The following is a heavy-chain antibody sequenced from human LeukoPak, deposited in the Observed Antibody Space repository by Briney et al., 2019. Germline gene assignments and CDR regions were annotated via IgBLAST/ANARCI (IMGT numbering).Heavy chain of an antibody. Sequence: ASVKVSCKASGYSFTDYYLHWVRQAPGQGLEWIGWINPKSGGTKYVQKFQGRVTMTRASSISTAYMDLRRLRLGDSAVFYCARQADNNWFDSWGQGTLVTVSS. J-gene: IGHJ5*01. D-gene: IGHD2-15*01. CDR2: INPKSGGT. CDR3: ARQADNNWFDS. V-gene: IGHV1-2*02. CDR1: GYSFTDYY.